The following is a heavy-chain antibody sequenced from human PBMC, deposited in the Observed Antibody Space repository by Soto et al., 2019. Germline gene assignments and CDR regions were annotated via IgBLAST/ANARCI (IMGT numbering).Heavy chain of an antibody. CDR3: AKDISPGEPGGYRHRITMIVVERGAFDI. CDR1: GFTFSSYA. V-gene: IGHV3-23*01. J-gene: IGHJ3*02. D-gene: IGHD3-22*01. Sequence: PGGSLRLSCAASGFTFSSYAMSWVRQAPGKGLEWVSAISGSGGSTYYADSVKGRFTISRDNSKNTLYLQMNSLRAEDTAVYYCAKDISPGEPGGYRHRITMIVVERGAFDIWGQGTMVTVSS. CDR2: ISGSGGST.